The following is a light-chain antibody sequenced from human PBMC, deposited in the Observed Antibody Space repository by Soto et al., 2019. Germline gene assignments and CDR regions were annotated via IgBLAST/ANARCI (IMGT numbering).Light chain of an antibody. CDR1: SSDVGGYNY. CDR2: EVS. Sequence: QSALTQPASVSGSPGQSITISCTGTSSDVGGYNYVSWYQQHPGTAPKLMIYEVSNQPSGVSNRFSVSNSGNPASLTISRLQAEVEAVYYFSAYTSSSEYVFGTGTMVT. CDR3: SAYTSSSEYV. V-gene: IGLV2-14*01. J-gene: IGLJ1*01.